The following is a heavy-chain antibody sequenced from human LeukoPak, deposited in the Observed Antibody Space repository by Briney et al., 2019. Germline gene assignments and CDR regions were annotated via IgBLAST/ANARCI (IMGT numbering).Heavy chain of an antibody. V-gene: IGHV4-38-2*02. D-gene: IGHD3-22*01. CDR1: GYSISSGYY. CDR3: ARSSEGRYYYDSSGYSYYYYYMDV. J-gene: IGHJ6*03. CDR2: IYHSGST. Sequence: SETLSLTCTVSGYSISSGYYWDWIRQPPGKGLEWIGSIYHSGSTYYNPSLKSRVTISVDTSKNQFSLKLSSVTAADTAVYYCARSSEGRYYYDSSGYSYYYYYMDVWGKGTTVTISS.